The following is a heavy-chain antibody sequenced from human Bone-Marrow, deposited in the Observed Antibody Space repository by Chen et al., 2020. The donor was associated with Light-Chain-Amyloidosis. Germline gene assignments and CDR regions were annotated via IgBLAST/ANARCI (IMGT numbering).Heavy chain of an antibody. V-gene: IGHV3-23*04. D-gene: IGHD3-9*01. CDR2: ISGRGGSR. CDR3: AKDISYDEILPGYPADAFDI. Sequence: EVQLVESGGGLLQRGGSLRLSCAASGFAFSSYAMSWVSQAPGKGLAWVSTISGRGGSRYYGASVKGRLTISRDNSKNALLLQMNSLRAEDTAVYYCAKDISYDEILPGYPADAFDIWGQGTMVTVSS. J-gene: IGHJ3*02. CDR1: GFAFSSYA.